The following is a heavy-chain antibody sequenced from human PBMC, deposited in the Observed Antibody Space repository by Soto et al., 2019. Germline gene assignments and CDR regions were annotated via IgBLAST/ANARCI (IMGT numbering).Heavy chain of an antibody. D-gene: IGHD2-2*01. Sequence: QVQLRQWGAGLLKPSETLSLTCGVYGGSFTGYYWTWIRQPPGERLEWIGEMNHDGITNYNPSLKSRVAISLDTSKNQFSLRLTSVTAADTAVYSCARGDAYLPEAPFYYHGIDVWGQWTTVIVSS. V-gene: IGHV4-34*01. CDR1: GGSFTGYY. CDR3: ARGDAYLPEAPFYYHGIDV. J-gene: IGHJ6*02. CDR2: MNHDGIT.